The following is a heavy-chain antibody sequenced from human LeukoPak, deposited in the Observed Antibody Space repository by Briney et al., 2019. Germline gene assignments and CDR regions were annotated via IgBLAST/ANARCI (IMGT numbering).Heavy chain of an antibody. CDR1: GFTFDDYA. Sequence: GGSLRLSCAASGFTFDDYAMHWVRQAPGKGLEWVSGISWNSGSIGYADSVKGRFTISRDIAKNTLYLQMNSLRAEDTAIYYCARAVTYFYGSVTYDWFDPWGQGTLVTVSS. CDR3: ARAVTYFYGSVTYDWFDP. J-gene: IGHJ5*02. D-gene: IGHD3-10*01. V-gene: IGHV3-9*01. CDR2: ISWNSGSI.